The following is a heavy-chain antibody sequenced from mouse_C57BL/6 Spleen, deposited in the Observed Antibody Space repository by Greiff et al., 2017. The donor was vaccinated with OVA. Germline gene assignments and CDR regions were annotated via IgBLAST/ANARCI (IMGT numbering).Heavy chain of an antibody. CDR3: ARGAYGSSFRYAMDY. V-gene: IGHV1-26*01. CDR1: GYTFTDYY. CDR2: INPNNGGT. Sequence: VQLQQSGPELVKPGASVKISCKASGYTFTDYYMNWVKQSHGKSLEWIGDINPNNGGTSYNQKFKGKATLTVDKSSSTAYMELRSLTSEDSAVYYCARGAYGSSFRYAMDYWGQGTSVTVSS. D-gene: IGHD1-1*01. J-gene: IGHJ4*01.